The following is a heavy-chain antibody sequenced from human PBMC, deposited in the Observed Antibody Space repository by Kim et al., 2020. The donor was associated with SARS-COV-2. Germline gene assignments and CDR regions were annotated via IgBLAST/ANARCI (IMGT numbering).Heavy chain of an antibody. J-gene: IGHJ3*02. CDR3: VTELSGAFHI. CDR2: LKNKADGGTS. Sequence: GGSLRLSCAASEFTFTTVWMNWVRQAPGKGLEWVGLLKNKADGGTSDYAAPVKGRFSISWDDSKSTLYLQMNSLKLEDTAGYYCVTELSGAFHICGQGT. CDR1: EFTFTTVW. D-gene: IGHD3-3*01. V-gene: IGHV3-15*01.